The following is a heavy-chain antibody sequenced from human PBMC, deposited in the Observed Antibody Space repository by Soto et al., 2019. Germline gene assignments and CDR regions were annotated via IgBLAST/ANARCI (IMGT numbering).Heavy chain of an antibody. V-gene: IGHV1-18*01. CDR2: ISAYNGNT. CDR1: GYTFTSYG. D-gene: IGHD2-15*01. CDR3: ARTHDIVVVVAANNWFDP. Sequence: ASVKVSCKASGYTFTSYGISWVRQAPGQGLEWMGWISAYNGNTNYAQKLQGRVTMTTDTSTSTAYMELRSLRSDDTAVYYCARTHDIVVVVAANNWFDPWGQGTLVTVSP. J-gene: IGHJ5*02.